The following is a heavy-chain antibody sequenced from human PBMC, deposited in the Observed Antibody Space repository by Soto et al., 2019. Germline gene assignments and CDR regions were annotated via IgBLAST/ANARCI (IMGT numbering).Heavy chain of an antibody. J-gene: IGHJ6*02. V-gene: IGHV1-8*01. CDR2: MNPNSGNT. Sequence: GASVKVSCKASGYTFTSYDINWVRQATGQGLEWMGWMNPNSGNTGYAQKFQGRVTMTRNTSISTAYMEISGLTFEDTAFYYCAVSLYGVVLHYYYRMDVWGPGTSVTVSS. CDR3: AVSLYGVVLHYYYRMDV. CDR1: GYTFTSYD. D-gene: IGHD3-3*01.